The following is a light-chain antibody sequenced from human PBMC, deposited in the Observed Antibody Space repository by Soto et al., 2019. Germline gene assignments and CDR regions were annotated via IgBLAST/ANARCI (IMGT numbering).Light chain of an antibody. CDR2: DVS. Sequence: SVLTQPASVSGSPGQSIXLSCTGTSSDVGGYNYVSWYQQHPGKAPKLMIYDVSNRPSGVSNRFSGSKSGNTASLTISGLQAEDEADYYCSSYTSSSTYVFGTGTKVTVL. CDR1: SSDVGGYNY. J-gene: IGLJ1*01. V-gene: IGLV2-14*01. CDR3: SSYTSSSTYV.